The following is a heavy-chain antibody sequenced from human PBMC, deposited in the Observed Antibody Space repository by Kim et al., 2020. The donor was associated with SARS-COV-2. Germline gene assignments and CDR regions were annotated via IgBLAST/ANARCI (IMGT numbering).Heavy chain of an antibody. Sequence: SETLSLTCTVSGGSISSGGYYWSWIRQHPGKGLEWIGYIYYSGSTYYNPSLKSRVTISVDTSKNQFSLKLSSVTAADTAVYYCARATWTRADYWGQGTLVTVSS. CDR2: IYYSGST. CDR1: GGSISSGGYY. V-gene: IGHV4-31*03. J-gene: IGHJ4*02. CDR3: ARATWTRADY.